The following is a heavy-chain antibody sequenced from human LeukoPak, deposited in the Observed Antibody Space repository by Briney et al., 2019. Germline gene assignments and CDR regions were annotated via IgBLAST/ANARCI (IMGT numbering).Heavy chain of an antibody. Sequence: SETLSLTCTVSGGSISSSSYYWGWIRQPPGKGLEWIGSIYYSGSTYYNPSLKSRVTISVYTSKNQFSLKLSSVTAADTAVYYCAREGDTGIAAAGTSIYYYYYYGMDVWGQGTTVTVSS. CDR3: AREGDTGIAAAGTSIYYYYYYGMDV. D-gene: IGHD6-13*01. CDR2: IYYSGST. CDR1: GGSISSSSYY. V-gene: IGHV4-39*02. J-gene: IGHJ6*02.